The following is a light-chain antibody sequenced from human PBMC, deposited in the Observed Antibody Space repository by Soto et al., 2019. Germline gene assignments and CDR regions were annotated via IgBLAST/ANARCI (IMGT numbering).Light chain of an antibody. Sequence: DIQITQSPATVSASTGDTVTITSRASQSISSWLAWYQQKPGKAPQLLLYAASTLQSGVPSRFSGSGSGTAFTLTISCLQSEDFATYYCQQYYSFPPTFGPGTKVDI. CDR3: QQYYSFPPT. J-gene: IGKJ3*01. CDR1: QSISSW. CDR2: AAS. V-gene: IGKV1-5*01.